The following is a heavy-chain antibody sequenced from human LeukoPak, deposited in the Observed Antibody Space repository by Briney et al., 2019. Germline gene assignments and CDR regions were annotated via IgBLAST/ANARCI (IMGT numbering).Heavy chain of an antibody. CDR3: TGTEGYDFGPY. CDR2: IYTSGIT. Sequence: PSETLSLTCTVSGGAISSYDWSWIRQPAGKGLEWIGRIYTSGITTYNPSLKSRVTMSVDTSKNQFSLKLSSVTAADTAVYYCTGTEGYDFGPYWGQVILVTVSS. D-gene: IGHD1-14*01. J-gene: IGHJ4*02. CDR1: GGAISSYD. V-gene: IGHV4-4*07.